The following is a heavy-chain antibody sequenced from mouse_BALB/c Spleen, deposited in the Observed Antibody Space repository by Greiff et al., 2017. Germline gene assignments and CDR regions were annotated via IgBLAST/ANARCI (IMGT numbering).Heavy chain of an antibody. V-gene: IGHV5-17*02. Sequence: EVHLVESGGGLVQPGGSRKLSCAASGFTFSSFGMHWVRQAPEKGLEWVAYISSGSSTIYYADTVKGRFTISRDNPKNTLFLQMTSLRSEDTAMYCCARRLTGRGGGAMDYWGQGTSVTVSS. CDR3: ARRLTGRGGGAMDY. D-gene: IGHD4-1*01. CDR2: ISSGSSTI. J-gene: IGHJ4*01. CDR1: GFTFSSFG.